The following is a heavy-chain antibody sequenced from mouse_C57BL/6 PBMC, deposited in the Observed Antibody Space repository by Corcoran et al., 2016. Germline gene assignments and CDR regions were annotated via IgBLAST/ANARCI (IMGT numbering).Heavy chain of an antibody. CDR3: ARSKAQGYAMDY. CDR1: GYTFTDYY. J-gene: IGHJ4*01. D-gene: IGHD3-2*02. CDR2: INPYNGGT. V-gene: IGHV1-19*01. Sequence: EVQLQQSGPVLVKPGASVKMSRKASGYTFTDYYMNWVKQSHGKSLEWIGVINPYNGGTSYNQKFKGKATLTVDKSSSTAYMELNSLTSEDSAVYYCARSKAQGYAMDYWGQGTSVTVSS.